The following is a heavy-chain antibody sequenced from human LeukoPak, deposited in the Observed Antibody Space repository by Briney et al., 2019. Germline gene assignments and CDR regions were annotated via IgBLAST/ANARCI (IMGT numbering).Heavy chain of an antibody. CDR1: GGSISSGGYY. D-gene: IGHD6-13*01. CDR3: ARGQYSSSWYRIDY. J-gene: IGHJ4*02. V-gene: IGHV4-31*03. CDR2: IYYSGST. Sequence: KSSESLSLTCTVSGGSISSGGYYWSWLRQHPGKGLEWTAYIYYSGSTYYNPSLKSRVTISVDTPKNQFSLKLSSVTAADTAVDYCARGQYSSSWYRIDYWGQGTLVTVSS.